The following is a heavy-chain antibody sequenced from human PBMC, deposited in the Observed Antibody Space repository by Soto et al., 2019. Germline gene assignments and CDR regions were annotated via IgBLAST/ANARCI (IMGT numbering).Heavy chain of an antibody. CDR1: GFTFSSYA. V-gene: IGHV3-23*01. CDR2: IRGSGGST. CDR3: ATSAYSLRYYHYGMAV. Sequence: GGSLRLSCAASGFTFSSYAMSWVRQAPGKGLEWVSAIRGSGGSTYYADSVKGRLTISRDNSKNTLYLQMNSLRAEDTAVYYCATSAYSLRYYHYGMAVWGQGTTGTVSS. J-gene: IGHJ6*02. D-gene: IGHD2-21*01.